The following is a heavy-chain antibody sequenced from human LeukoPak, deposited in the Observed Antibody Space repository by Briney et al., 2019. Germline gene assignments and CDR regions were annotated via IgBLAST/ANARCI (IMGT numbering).Heavy chain of an antibody. Sequence: GGSLRLSCAASGFTFSSYGMSWVRQAPGKGLEWVSAISGSGGSTYYADSVKGRFTISRDNSKNTLYLQMNSLRAEDTAVYYSAKDISYGYHYYYYYYMDVWGKGTTVTISS. V-gene: IGHV3-23*01. CDR2: ISGSGGST. CDR3: AKDISYGYHYYYYYYMDV. CDR1: GFTFSSYG. J-gene: IGHJ6*03. D-gene: IGHD5-18*01.